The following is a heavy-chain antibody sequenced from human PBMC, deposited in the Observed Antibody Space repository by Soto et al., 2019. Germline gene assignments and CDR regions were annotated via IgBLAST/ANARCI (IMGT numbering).Heavy chain of an antibody. CDR1: GGTFSSYA. Sequence: SVKVSCKASGGTFSSYAISWVRQAPGQGLEWMGGIIPIFGTANYAQKFQGRVTITADESTSTAYMELSSLRSEDTAVYYCARATPRWELQGYYFDYWGQGTLVTVSS. D-gene: IGHD1-26*01. CDR3: ARATPRWELQGYYFDY. V-gene: IGHV1-69*13. J-gene: IGHJ4*02. CDR2: IIPIFGTA.